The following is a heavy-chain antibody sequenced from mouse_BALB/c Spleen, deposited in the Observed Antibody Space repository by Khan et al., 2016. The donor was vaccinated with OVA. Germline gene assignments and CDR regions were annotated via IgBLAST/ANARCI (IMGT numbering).Heavy chain of an antibody. D-gene: IGHD1-1*01. J-gene: IGHJ1*01. CDR3: ARSGTTVVAYWYFDV. Sequence: DVQLQESGPDLVKPSQSLSLTCTVTGYSITSGYSWHWIRQFPGNKLEWMGYIHYSGSTNYNPSLKSRISITRDKSKNQFFLQLNSVTTEDTATYYWARSGTTVVAYWYFDVWGAGTTVTVSS. CDR1: GYSITSGYS. CDR2: IHYSGST. V-gene: IGHV3-1*02.